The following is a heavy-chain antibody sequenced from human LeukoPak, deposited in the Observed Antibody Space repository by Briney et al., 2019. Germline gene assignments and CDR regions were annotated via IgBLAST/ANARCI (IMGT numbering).Heavy chain of an antibody. J-gene: IGHJ5*02. CDR3: AGSSHQRNWFDP. CDR2: ISAYNGNT. CDR1: GYTFTSYG. D-gene: IGHD1-26*01. Sequence: ASVKVSCKASGYTFTSYGISWVRQAPGQGLEWMGWISAYNGNTNYAQKVQGRVTMTTDTSTSTAYMELRSLRSDDTAVYYCAGSSHQRNWFDPWGQGTLVIVSS. V-gene: IGHV1-18*01.